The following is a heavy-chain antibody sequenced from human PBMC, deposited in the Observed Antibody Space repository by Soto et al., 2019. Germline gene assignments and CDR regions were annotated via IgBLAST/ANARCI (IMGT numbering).Heavy chain of an antibody. J-gene: IGHJ4*02. CDR2: TYYRSKWFN. Sequence: SQTLSLTCAISGGSVSSNIAAWNWIRQSPSRGLEWLGRTYYRSKWFNEYVLSVKSRVSINADTSKNQFSLQLSSVTLEDTAVYYCVRDGDGSGRTDFQYWGQGTLVTVSS. CDR1: GGSVSSNIAA. V-gene: IGHV6-1*01. CDR3: VRDGDGSGRTDFQY. D-gene: IGHD3-3*01.